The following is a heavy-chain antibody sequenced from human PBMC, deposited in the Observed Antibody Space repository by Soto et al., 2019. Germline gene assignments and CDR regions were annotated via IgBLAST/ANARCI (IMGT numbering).Heavy chain of an antibody. D-gene: IGHD1-26*01. V-gene: IGHV3-21*01. J-gene: IGHJ4*02. CDR3: AREDGVVGSSSAFDH. CDR1: GFTFSTYT. CDR2: INGRSNYV. Sequence: GGSLRLSCVFSGFTFSTYTMNWVRQAPGRGLEWVSSINGRSNYVYYADSVKGRFTNSRDNAKNSLYLQMNRLRAEDTAIYYCAREDGVVGSSSAFDHWGLGTLVTVSS.